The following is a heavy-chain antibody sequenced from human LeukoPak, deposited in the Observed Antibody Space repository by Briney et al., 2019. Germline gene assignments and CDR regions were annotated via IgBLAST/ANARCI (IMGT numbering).Heavy chain of an antibody. CDR2: IYYSGST. CDR1: GGSISSSSYY. Sequence: SETLSLTCTVSGGSISSSSYYWGWIRQPPGKGLEWIGSIYYSGSTYYNPSLKSRVTISIDTSKKQFSLNLKSVTAADTAVYYCARIPGDRPDDWGQGTLVTVS. D-gene: IGHD7-27*01. V-gene: IGHV4-39*07. J-gene: IGHJ4*02. CDR3: ARIPGDRPDD.